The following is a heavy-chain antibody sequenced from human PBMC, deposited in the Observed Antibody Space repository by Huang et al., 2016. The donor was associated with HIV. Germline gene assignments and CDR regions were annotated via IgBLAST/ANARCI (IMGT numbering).Heavy chain of an antibody. D-gene: IGHD2-2*03. V-gene: IGHV4-39*02. J-gene: IGHJ6*02. Sequence: QLRESGPGLVTPSETLSLTCSASGTSMTSSTFYWGWFRQPPGRGLEWIGSVYFLGNPDYSPALKSRDTISIDTANKQYSVRLTSVPAADTAVYFCAREVRSVDTDRPDGYYYRGLDVWAKGPQSLSP. CDR1: GTSMTSSTFY. CDR3: AREVRSVDTDRPDGYYYRGLDV. CDR2: VYFLGNP.